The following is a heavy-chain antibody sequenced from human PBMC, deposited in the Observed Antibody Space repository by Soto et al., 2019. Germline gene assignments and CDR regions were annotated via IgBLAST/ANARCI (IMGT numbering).Heavy chain of an antibody. CDR3: ARDRGYCSGGSCYFAFDI. Sequence: GGSLRLSCAASGFTFSSYSMNWVRQAPGKGLEWVSYISSSSTIYYADSVKGRFTISRDNAKNSLYLQMNSLRDEDTAVYYCARDRGYCSGGSCYFAFDIWGQGTMVTVSS. CDR2: ISSSSTI. J-gene: IGHJ3*02. CDR1: GFTFSSYS. V-gene: IGHV3-48*02. D-gene: IGHD2-15*01.